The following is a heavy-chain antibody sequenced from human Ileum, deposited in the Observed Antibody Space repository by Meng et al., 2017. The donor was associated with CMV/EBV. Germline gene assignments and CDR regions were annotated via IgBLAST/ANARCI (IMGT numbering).Heavy chain of an antibody. D-gene: IGHD3-16*01. J-gene: IGHJ4*02. V-gene: IGHV4-61*02. CDR2: FYSSGST. Sequence: QVQLQXSGPGLVKPSQTLSLTCTVSGGSISSGSYSWSWCRQPAGKGLEWIGRFYSSGSTNHNPSLXXRVTISVDTSKNQFSLKLSSVTAADTAVYYXAXDSDYVWGLDYWGQGTLVTVSS. CDR3: AXDSDYVWGLDY. CDR1: GGSISSGSYS.